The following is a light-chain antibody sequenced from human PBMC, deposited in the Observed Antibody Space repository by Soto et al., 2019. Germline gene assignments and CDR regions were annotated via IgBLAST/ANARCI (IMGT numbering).Light chain of an antibody. V-gene: IGKV3-15*01. CDR3: QQYNKWPGT. J-gene: IGKJ1*01. Sequence: EIVMTQSPATLSVSPGERATLSCRASQSVSSNLAWYQQKPGQAPRLLIYGASTRATGIPARFSGSGSGTEFTLTISRLQSEDFAVYYCQQYNKWPGTFGQGTEVEIK. CDR1: QSVSSN. CDR2: GAS.